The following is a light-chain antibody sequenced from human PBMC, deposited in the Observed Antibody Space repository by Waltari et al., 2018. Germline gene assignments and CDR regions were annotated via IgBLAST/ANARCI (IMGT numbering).Light chain of an antibody. Sequence: DIQMTQSPPSLSASVGDRVTITCRATQRISTSLNWYQNKAGKAPNLLIYGASTLERGVPSRFSGSGSGTDFTLTINSLRPEDFATYYCQQSYTAPFTFGPGTRVDLK. CDR3: QQSYTAPFT. CDR1: QRISTS. J-gene: IGKJ3*01. CDR2: GAS. V-gene: IGKV1-39*01.